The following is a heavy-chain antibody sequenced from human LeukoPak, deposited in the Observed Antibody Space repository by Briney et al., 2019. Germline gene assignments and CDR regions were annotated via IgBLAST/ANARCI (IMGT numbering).Heavy chain of an antibody. CDR3: ARRRQHYDY. J-gene: IGHJ4*02. V-gene: IGHV4-59*08. Sequence: SETLSLTCTVSGGSISSYYWSWIRQPPGKGLEWIGYIYYSGSTNYNPTLKSRVTISVDTSKNQFSLKLSSVTAADTAVYYCARRRQHYDYWGQGTLVTVSS. CDR2: IYYSGST. D-gene: IGHD6-13*01. CDR1: GGSISSYY.